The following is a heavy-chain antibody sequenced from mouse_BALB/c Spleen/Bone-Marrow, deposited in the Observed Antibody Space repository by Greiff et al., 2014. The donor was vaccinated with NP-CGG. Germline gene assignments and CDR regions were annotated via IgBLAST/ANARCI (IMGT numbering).Heavy chain of an antibody. D-gene: IGHD1-1*02. CDR3: ARDWTIPFAY. Sequence: QVQLHQSGAELARPGASVKMSCKASGYTFTSYTMHWVKQRPGQGLEWIGYINPSSGYTNYNQKFKDKATLTADKSSSTAYVQLSSLTSEDSAVYYWARDWTIPFAYWGQGTLVTVSA. CDR2: INPSSGYT. V-gene: IGHV1-4*01. CDR1: GYTFTSYT. J-gene: IGHJ3*01.